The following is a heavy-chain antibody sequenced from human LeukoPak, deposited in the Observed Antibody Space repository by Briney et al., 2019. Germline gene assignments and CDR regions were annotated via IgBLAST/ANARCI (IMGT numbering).Heavy chain of an antibody. D-gene: IGHD3-10*01. CDR1: GGSFSGYY. CDR2: INHSGST. V-gene: IGHV4-34*01. Sequence: SETLSLTCAVYGGSFSGYYWSWVRQPPGKGLEWIGEINHSGSTNYNPSLKSRVTISVDTSKNQFSLKLSSVTAADTAVYYCASSASLWFGELTDDDAFDIWGQGTMVTVSS. CDR3: ASSASLWFGELTDDDAFDI. J-gene: IGHJ3*02.